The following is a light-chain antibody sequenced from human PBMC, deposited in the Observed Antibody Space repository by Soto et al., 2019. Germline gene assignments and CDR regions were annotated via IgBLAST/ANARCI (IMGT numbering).Light chain of an antibody. CDR1: SSDVGGYNY. V-gene: IGLV2-8*01. CDR3: SSYGGTYNV. CDR2: EVI. Sequence: QSALTQPPSASGSPGQSVTISCTGTSSDVGGYNYVSWYQQHPGKAPKLMIYEVIKRPAGVPDRFSGSKSGNTASLTVSGLQAEDHADYYCSSYGGTYNVFGTGTKVTVL. J-gene: IGLJ1*01.